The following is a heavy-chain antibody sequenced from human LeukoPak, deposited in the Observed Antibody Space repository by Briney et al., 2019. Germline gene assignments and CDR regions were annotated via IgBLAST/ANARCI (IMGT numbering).Heavy chain of an antibody. D-gene: IGHD4-17*01. CDR3: ARVSGSVTTINFDP. CDR1: GGSINGYY. CDR2: MYYSGGT. V-gene: IGHV4-59*01. Sequence: SETLSLTCTVSGGSINGYYWSWIRQPPGKGLEWIAYMYYSGGTKYNPSLKSRVTISVDPSKNQFSLKLSSVTAADTAVYYCARVSGSVTTINFDPWGQGTLVTVSS. J-gene: IGHJ5*02.